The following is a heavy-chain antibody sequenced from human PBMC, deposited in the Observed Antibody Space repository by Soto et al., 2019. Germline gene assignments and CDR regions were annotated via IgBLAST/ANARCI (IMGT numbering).Heavy chain of an antibody. CDR3: ARASADGSYYYFDF. J-gene: IGHJ4*02. Sequence: ASVKVSCKASGYTFNSYAITWVRQAPGQGLEWMGWITTYNGNTNYAQKLQGRVTMTTDTPTSTAYMELWSLTSDDTAVYYCARASADGSYYYFDFWGQGPLVTVSS. CDR2: ITTYNGNT. D-gene: IGHD1-26*01. V-gene: IGHV1-18*04. CDR1: GYTFNSYA.